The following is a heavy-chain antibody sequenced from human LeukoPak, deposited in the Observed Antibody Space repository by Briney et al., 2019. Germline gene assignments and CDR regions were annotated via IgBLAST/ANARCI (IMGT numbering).Heavy chain of an antibody. CDR1: GGSFNGYY. D-gene: IGHD6-13*01. CDR3: AREAIAAAYNPHTGLDY. CDR2: INHSGST. J-gene: IGHJ4*02. Sequence: SETLSLTCAVYGGSFNGYYWSWLRQPPGKGLEWIGEINHSGSTNYNPSLKSRVTISVDTSKNQFSLKLSSVTAADTAVYYCAREAIAAAYNPHTGLDYWGQGTLVTVSS. V-gene: IGHV4-34*01.